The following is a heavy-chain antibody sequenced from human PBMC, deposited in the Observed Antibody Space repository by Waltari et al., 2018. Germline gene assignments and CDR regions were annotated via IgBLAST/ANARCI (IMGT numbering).Heavy chain of an antibody. CDR2: ISYDGSNK. J-gene: IGHJ6*02. CDR1: GFTFSSYA. D-gene: IGHD3-22*01. Sequence: QVQLVESGGGVVQPGRSLRLSCAASGFTFSSYAMPWFRQAPGKGLEWVAVISYDGSNKYYADSVKGRFTISRDNSKNTLYLQMNSLRAEDTAVYYCARDLRYYDSSGYFTYGMDVWGQGTTVTVSS. V-gene: IGHV3-30*01. CDR3: ARDLRYYDSSGYFTYGMDV.